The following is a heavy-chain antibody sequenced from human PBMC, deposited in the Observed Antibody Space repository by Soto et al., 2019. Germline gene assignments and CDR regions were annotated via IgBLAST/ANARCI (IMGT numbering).Heavy chain of an antibody. CDR2: INHSGST. V-gene: IGHV4-34*01. CDR1: GGSFSGYY. CDR3: ARGGGSGGSSGFGFFDY. D-gene: IGHD2-15*01. J-gene: IGHJ4*02. Sequence: PSETLSLTCAVYGGSFSGYYWSWIRQPPGKGLEWIGEINHSGSTNYNPSLKSRVTISVDTSKNQFSLKLSSVTAADTAVYYCARGGGSGGSSGFGFFDYWGQGTLVTVSS.